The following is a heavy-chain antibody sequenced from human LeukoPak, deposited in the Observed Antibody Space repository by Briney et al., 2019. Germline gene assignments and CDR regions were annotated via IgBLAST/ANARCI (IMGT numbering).Heavy chain of an antibody. V-gene: IGHV3-23*01. CDR1: GFTFSSYA. CDR3: AKVPPSPGWWYFDL. Sequence: PGGSLRLSCAASGFTFSSYAMSWVRQAPGKGLEWVSAITGRGASTYYADSVKGRFTISRDNSKNKLYLQMNSLRAEDTAVYYCAKVPPSPGWWYFDLWGRGTLVTVSS. J-gene: IGHJ2*01. CDR2: ITGRGAST.